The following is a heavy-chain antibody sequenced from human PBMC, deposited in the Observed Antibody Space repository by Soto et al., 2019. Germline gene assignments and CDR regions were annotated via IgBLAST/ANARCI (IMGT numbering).Heavy chain of an antibody. CDR3: XXXXXXXSGSPFDP. CDR2: MNPNSGNT. CDR1: GYTFTSYD. J-gene: IGHJ5*02. Sequence: QVQLVQSGAEVKKPGASVKVSCKASGYTFTSYDINWVRQATGQGLEWMGWMNPNSGNTGYAQKXXXXXXXXXXXXXXXXXXXXXXXXXXXXXXXXXXXXXXXXSGSPFDPWGQGTLVTVS. V-gene: IGHV1-8*01. D-gene: IGHD3-10*01.